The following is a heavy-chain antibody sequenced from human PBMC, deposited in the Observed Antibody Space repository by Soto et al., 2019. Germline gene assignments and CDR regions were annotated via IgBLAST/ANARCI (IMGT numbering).Heavy chain of an antibody. V-gene: IGHV1-2*04. CDR2: INPNSGGT. J-gene: IGHJ6*02. Sequence: QVQLVQSGAEVKKPGASVKFSCKASGYTFTGYYMHWVRQAPGQGLEWMGWINPNSGGTNYAQKFQGWVTMTRDTSISTAYMELSRLRSHDTAVYYCARQHWADFGMDVWGQRTTVTVSS. CDR1: GYTFTGYY. CDR3: ARQHWADFGMDV. D-gene: IGHD3-16*01.